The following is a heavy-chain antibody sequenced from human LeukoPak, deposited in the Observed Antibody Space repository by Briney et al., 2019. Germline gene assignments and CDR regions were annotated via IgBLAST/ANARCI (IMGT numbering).Heavy chain of an antibody. CDR1: GFTFSNAW. CDR2: IKTKTDGGTT. J-gene: IGHJ4*02. CDR3: VSQWFDY. V-gene: IGHV3-15*01. Sequence: GGSLRLSCAASGFTFSNAWMNWVRQAPGKGLEWVARIKTKTDGGTTDYAAPVKGRFTISRDDSKNTVYLQMNSLKTEDSALYYCVSQWFDYWGQGTLVTVSS. D-gene: IGHD2-8*01.